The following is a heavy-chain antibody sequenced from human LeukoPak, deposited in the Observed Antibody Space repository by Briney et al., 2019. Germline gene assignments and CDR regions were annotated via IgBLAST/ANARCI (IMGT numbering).Heavy chain of an antibody. CDR3: ANPYSGSYYEFDY. Sequence: GGSLRLSCAASGFTFSSYAMSWVRQAPGRGLEWVSAISGSGGSTYYADSVKGRFTISRDNSKNTLSLQMNSLRAEDTAVYYCANPYSGSYYEFDYWGQGTLVTVSS. V-gene: IGHV3-23*01. J-gene: IGHJ4*02. CDR1: GFTFSSYA. CDR2: ISGSGGST. D-gene: IGHD1-26*01.